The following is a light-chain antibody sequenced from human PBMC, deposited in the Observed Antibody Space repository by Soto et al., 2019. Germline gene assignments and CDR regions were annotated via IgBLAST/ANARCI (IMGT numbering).Light chain of an antibody. CDR3: CAYADTFYV. CDR1: SSDVGSYKD. Sequence: QSVLTQPRAVSGSPGQSVTISCTGTSSDVGSYKDVSWYQHHPGKVPKLMIYDVSERPSGVPDRFSGSKSGNTASLTISGLQAEDEANYYCCAYADTFYVLATGTKVTVL. CDR2: DVS. J-gene: IGLJ1*01. V-gene: IGLV2-11*01.